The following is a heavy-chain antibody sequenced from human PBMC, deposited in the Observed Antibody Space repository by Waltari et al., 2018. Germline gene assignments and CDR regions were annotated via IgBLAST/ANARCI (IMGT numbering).Heavy chain of an antibody. CDR3: ARVKIGSITVWGSYRNAFDI. V-gene: IGHV4-34*01. D-gene: IGHD3-16*02. J-gene: IGHJ3*02. CDR1: GGAFSGYY. Sequence: QVQLQQWGAGLLTPSETLSLTCAVYGGAFSGYYWSWIRHPTVTGLGWIGEIHHSGSTNYNPSLKRRVTISVDTSKNQFSLKLSSVTAADTAVYYCARVKIGSITVWGSYRNAFDIWGQGTMVTVSS. CDR2: IHHSGST.